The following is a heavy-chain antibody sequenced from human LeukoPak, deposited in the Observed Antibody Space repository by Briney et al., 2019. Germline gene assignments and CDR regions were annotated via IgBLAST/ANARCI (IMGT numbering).Heavy chain of an antibody. J-gene: IGHJ4*02. D-gene: IGHD3-22*01. CDR2: IRSSSSYI. V-gene: IGHV3-21*01. CDR1: GFTFSSYS. Sequence: GGSLRLSCAASGFTFSSYSMNCVRQAPGKGLEWVSSIRSSSSYIYYADSVKGRFTISRDNAKNSLYLQMNSLRAEDTAVYYCARDAPYYYDSSGYSDYWGQGTLVTVSS. CDR3: ARDAPYYYDSSGYSDY.